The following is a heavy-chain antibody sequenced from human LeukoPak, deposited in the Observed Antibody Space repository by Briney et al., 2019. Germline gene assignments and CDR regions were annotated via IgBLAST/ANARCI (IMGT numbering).Heavy chain of an antibody. Sequence: ASVKVSCKASGYTFTGYYMHWVRQAPGQGLEWMGWINPNSGGTNYAQKFQGRATMTRDTSISIAYMELSRLRSDDTAVYYCARTRPGIAAAGVDYWGQGTLVTVSS. CDR2: INPNSGGT. D-gene: IGHD6-13*01. V-gene: IGHV1-2*02. J-gene: IGHJ4*02. CDR3: ARTRPGIAAAGVDY. CDR1: GYTFTGYY.